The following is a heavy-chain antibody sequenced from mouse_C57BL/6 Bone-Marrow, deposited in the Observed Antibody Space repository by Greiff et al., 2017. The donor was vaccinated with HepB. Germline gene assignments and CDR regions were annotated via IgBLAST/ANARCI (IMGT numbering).Heavy chain of an antibody. V-gene: IGHV5-9*01. CDR2: ISGGGGNT. D-gene: IGHD1-1*01. CDR1: GFTFSSYT. CDR3: ARRGNYYGSSYLYYFDY. Sequence: EVKLVESGGGLVKPGGSLKLSCAASGFTFSSYTMSWVRQTPEKRLEWVATISGGGGNTYYPDSVKGRFTISRDNAKNTLYLQMSSLRSEDTALYYCARRGNYYGSSYLYYFDYWGQGTTLTVSS. J-gene: IGHJ2*01.